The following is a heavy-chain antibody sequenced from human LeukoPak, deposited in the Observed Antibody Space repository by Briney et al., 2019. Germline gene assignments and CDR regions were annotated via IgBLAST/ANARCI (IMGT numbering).Heavy chain of an antibody. CDR2: ISSDGSGT. V-gene: IGHV3-74*01. Sequence: GGSLRLSCAASGFTFSSYWMHWVRQGPGKGLVWVSRISSDGSGTADADSVKGRFTISRDNAKNTLFLQMNSLRAEDTAVYYCARVGPYCGGGSCYDYWGQGSLVTVSS. J-gene: IGHJ4*02. CDR3: ARVGPYCGGGSCYDY. CDR1: GFTFSSYW. D-gene: IGHD2-15*01.